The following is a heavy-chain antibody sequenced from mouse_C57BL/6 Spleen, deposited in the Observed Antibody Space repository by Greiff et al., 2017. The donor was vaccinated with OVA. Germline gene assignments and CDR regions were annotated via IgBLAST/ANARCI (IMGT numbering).Heavy chain of an antibody. V-gene: IGHV1-50*01. CDR3: ARSRDWRQHGGFAY. CDR1: GYTFTSYW. Sequence: QVQLKQPGAELVKPGASVKLSCKASGYTFTSYWMQWVKQRPGQGLEWIGEIDPSDSYTNYNQKFKGKATLTVDTSASTAYMQLSSLTSEDSAVYYCARSRDWRQHGGFAYWGQGTLVTVCA. CDR2: IDPSDSYT. J-gene: IGHJ3*01. D-gene: IGHD3-2*01.